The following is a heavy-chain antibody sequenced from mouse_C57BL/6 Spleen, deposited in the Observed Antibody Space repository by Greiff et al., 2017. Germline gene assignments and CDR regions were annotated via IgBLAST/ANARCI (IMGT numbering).Heavy chain of an antibody. CDR2: INYDGSCT. D-gene: IGHD1-2*01. CDR1: GFTFSDYY. V-gene: IGHV5-16*01. Sequence: DVMLVASEGGLVQPGSSMKLSCTASGFTFSDYYMAWVRQVPDKGLEWVANINYDGSCTYYLDSLKSRFIISRDNEKNILHLQMSSLKSEDTATYYCAKERDYGVDYWGQGTTLTVSS. CDR3: AKERDYGVDY. J-gene: IGHJ2*01.